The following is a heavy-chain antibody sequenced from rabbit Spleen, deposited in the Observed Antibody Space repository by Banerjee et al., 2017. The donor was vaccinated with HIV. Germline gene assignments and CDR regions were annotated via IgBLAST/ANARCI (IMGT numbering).Heavy chain of an antibody. Sequence: QEQLEESGGDLVKPEGSLTLTCTASGFSFSSSYDMSWVRQAPGKGLEWIGFIYTGNGKNYYASWAKGRFTISKTSSTTVTLQVTSLTAADTATYFCTRDDGSGHYIDGYFNLWGQGTLVTVS. CDR3: TRDDGSGHYIDGYFNL. CDR1: GFSFSSSYD. J-gene: IGHJ4*01. D-gene: IGHD1-1*01. CDR2: IYTGNGKN. V-gene: IGHV1S45*01.